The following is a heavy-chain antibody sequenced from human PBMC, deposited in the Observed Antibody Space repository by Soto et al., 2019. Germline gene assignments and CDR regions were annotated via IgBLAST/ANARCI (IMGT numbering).Heavy chain of an antibody. D-gene: IGHD6-13*01. V-gene: IGHV4-39*01. CDR1: GGSISSSSYY. CDR3: ASLEPGIAAAGDY. J-gene: IGHJ4*02. CDR2: IYYSGST. Sequence: QLQLQESGPGLVKPSETLSLTCTVSGGSISSSSYYWGWIRQPPGKGLEWIGSIYYSGSTYYNPSLKSRVTISVDTSKNQFSLKLSSVTAADTAVYYCASLEPGIAAAGDYWGQGTLVTVSS.